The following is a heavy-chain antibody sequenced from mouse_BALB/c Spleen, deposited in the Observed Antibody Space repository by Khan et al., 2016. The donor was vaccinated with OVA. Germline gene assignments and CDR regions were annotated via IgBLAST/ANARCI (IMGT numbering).Heavy chain of an antibody. Sequence: QVQLQQSGAELAKPGASVKMSCKASGYTFTSYWMHWVKQRPGQGLEWIGYINPSTGYTEYNQKFKDKATFTADNSSSTAYMQMRSLTSEDSAVYYRASYYGSSYWYLDVWGAGTTVTVSS. CDR3: ASYYGSSYWYLDV. D-gene: IGHD1-1*01. V-gene: IGHV1-7*01. CDR2: INPSTGYT. J-gene: IGHJ1*01. CDR1: GYTFTSYW.